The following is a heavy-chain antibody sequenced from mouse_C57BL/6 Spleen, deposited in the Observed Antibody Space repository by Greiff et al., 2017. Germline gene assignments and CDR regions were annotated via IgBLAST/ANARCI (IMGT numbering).Heavy chain of an antibody. CDR1: GYTFTSYW. CDR3: ARSGGFPGYYYAMDY. V-gene: IGHV1-69*01. CDR2: IDPSDSYT. J-gene: IGHJ4*01. Sequence: QVQLQQPGAELVMPGASVKLSCKASGYTFTSYWMHWVKQRPGQGLEWIGEIDPSDSYTNYNQKFKGKSTLTVDKSSSTAYMQLSSLTSEDPAVYYCARSGGFPGYYYAMDYWGQGTSVTVSS. D-gene: IGHD3-1*01.